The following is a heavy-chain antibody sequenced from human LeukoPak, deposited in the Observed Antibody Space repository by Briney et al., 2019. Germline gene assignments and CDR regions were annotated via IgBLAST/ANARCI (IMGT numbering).Heavy chain of an antibody. Sequence: AGGSLRLSCAASGFTFSGYAMSWVRQAPDKGLQWVSGISGSGGSTYYAASVKGRFTISRDNSKNTLYLQMNSLRAEDTAVYYCAKEFATVVKSFDCWGQGTLVTVSS. V-gene: IGHV3-23*01. CDR2: ISGSGGST. J-gene: IGHJ4*02. CDR3: AKEFATVVKSFDC. CDR1: GFTFSGYA. D-gene: IGHD4-23*01.